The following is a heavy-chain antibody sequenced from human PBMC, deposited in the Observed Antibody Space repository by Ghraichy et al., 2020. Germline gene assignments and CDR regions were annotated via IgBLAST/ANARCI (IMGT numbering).Heavy chain of an antibody. D-gene: IGHD3-10*01. V-gene: IGHV1-46*01. Sequence: ASVKVSCKASGFTFTNFYMHWVRQAPGQGLEWMGIINPSGSGTSYAPKFQGRITVTRDSSTATVYMELSSLRSEDTAVYYCARDYEQGVTPISPWGQGTLVTVSS. J-gene: IGHJ5*02. CDR2: INPSGSGT. CDR1: GFTFTNFY. CDR3: ARDYEQGVTPISP.